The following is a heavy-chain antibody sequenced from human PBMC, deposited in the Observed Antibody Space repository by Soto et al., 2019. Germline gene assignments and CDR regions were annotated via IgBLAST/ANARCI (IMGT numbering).Heavy chain of an antibody. CDR1: GFTFTSSA. Sequence: SVKVSRKSSGFTFTSSAMQCVRQARGQRLEWIGWIVVGSGNTNYAQKFQERVTITRDMSTSTAYMELSSLRSEDTAVYYCAASYYYGSGSYYNSKNDPFDYWGQGTLVTVSS. CDR2: IVVGSGNT. V-gene: IGHV1-58*02. D-gene: IGHD3-10*01. CDR3: AASYYYGSGSYYNSKNDPFDY. J-gene: IGHJ4*02.